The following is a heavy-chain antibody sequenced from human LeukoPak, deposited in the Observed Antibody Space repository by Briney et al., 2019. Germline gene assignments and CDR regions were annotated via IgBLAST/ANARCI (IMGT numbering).Heavy chain of an antibody. Sequence: SETLSLTCTVSGGSIRSGSYYWGWIRQPPGKGLEWIGEINHSGSTNYNPSLKSRVTISVDTSKNQFSLKLSSVTAADTAVYYCARGLRYYDILTGYYTYYFDYWGQGTLVTVSS. D-gene: IGHD3-9*01. V-gene: IGHV4-39*07. J-gene: IGHJ4*02. CDR3: ARGLRYYDILTGYYTYYFDY. CDR2: INHSGST. CDR1: GGSIRSGSYY.